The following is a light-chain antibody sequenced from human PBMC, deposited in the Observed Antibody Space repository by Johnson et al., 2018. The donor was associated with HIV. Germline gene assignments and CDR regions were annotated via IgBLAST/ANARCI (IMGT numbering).Light chain of an antibody. CDR1: SSNIGSTS. CDR3: GTWHSSLSAGEV. CDR2: ENN. Sequence: QSVLTQPPSVSAAPGQKVTISCSGSSSNIGSTSVSWYQQLPGTAPKLLIYENNKRPSGIPDRFSGSKSGTSATLAITGLQTGDEADYYCGTWHSSLSAGEVFGTGTRLTVL. J-gene: IGLJ1*01. V-gene: IGLV1-51*02.